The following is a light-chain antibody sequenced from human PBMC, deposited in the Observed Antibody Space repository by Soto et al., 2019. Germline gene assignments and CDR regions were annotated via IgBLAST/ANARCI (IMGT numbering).Light chain of an antibody. Sequence: EIVLTQSPGTLSSSPVERATLSCRASQSVSSSYLAWYQQKPGLAPRLLIYDASSRATGIPDRFSGSGSGTDFTLTISRLEPEDFAVYYCQQYGSSPGTFGQGTKWIS. CDR3: QQYGSSPGT. CDR2: DAS. J-gene: IGKJ1*01. CDR1: QSVSSSY. V-gene: IGKV3D-20*01.